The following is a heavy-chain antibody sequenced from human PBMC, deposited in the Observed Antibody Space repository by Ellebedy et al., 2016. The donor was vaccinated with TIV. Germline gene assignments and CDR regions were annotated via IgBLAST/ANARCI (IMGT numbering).Heavy chain of an antibody. Sequence: GGSLRLXXAAAGFSFSYYGMHWVRQAPGKGLEWLALIWYEGSKKYYADSVKGRFTVSRDNSKNTFYLQMNSLRVDDTAVYYCARVSGSFDYVGEFDYWGQGTLVSVSS. CDR2: IWYEGSKK. CDR3: ARVSGSFDYVGEFDY. CDR1: GFSFSYYG. V-gene: IGHV3-33*01. J-gene: IGHJ4*02. D-gene: IGHD3-16*01.